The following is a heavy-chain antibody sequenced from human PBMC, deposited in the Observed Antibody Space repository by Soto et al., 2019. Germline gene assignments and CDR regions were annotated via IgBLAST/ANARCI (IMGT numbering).Heavy chain of an antibody. D-gene: IGHD6-19*01. Sequence: GASVKVSCKASGYTFTSYGISWVRQAPGQRLEWMGWINAGNGNTKYSQKFQGRVTITRDTSASTAYMELSSLRSEDTAVYYCAGGGGWYVWFDPWGQGPLDT. CDR2: INAGNGNT. CDR1: GYTFTSYG. J-gene: IGHJ5*02. CDR3: AGGGGWYVWFDP. V-gene: IGHV1-3*01.